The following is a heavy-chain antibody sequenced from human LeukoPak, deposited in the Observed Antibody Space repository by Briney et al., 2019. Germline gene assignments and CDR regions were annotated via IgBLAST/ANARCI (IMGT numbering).Heavy chain of an antibody. J-gene: IGHJ4*02. D-gene: IGHD6-19*01. V-gene: IGHV3-53*01. CDR2: LYSGGAT. Sequence: GGSLRLSCAASGFTVSSNYMSWVRQPAGKGLEWVSVLYSGGATFYADSVKGRFTISRDTSKNTLYLQMNDLRADDTAVYYCTRLKGWYGEGFFDYWGQGTLVTVSS. CDR1: GFTVSSNY. CDR3: TRLKGWYGEGFFDY.